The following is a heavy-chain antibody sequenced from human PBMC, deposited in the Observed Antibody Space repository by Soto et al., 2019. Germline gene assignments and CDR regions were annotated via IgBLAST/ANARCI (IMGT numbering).Heavy chain of an antibody. D-gene: IGHD1-20*01. J-gene: IGHJ4*02. V-gene: IGHV3-30-3*01. CDR3: ARAPSSTVSRWQQFDY. Sequence: QVQRVESGGGVVQPGRSLRLSCAASGFTFSSYAMHWVRQAPGKGLEWVAVISYDGSNKYYADSVKGRFTISRDNSKNTLSLRMISRRAEDTVVYYCARAPSSTVSRWQQFDYWGQGTLVTVSS. CDR2: ISYDGSNK. CDR1: GFTFSSYA.